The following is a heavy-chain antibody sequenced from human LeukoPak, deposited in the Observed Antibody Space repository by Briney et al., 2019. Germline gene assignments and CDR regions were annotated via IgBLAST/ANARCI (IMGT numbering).Heavy chain of an antibody. J-gene: IGHJ4*02. Sequence: PGGSLRLSCAASGFTFSSYAIHWVRQAPGKGLEWVAVISYDGSNKYYADSVKGRFTISRDNSKNTLYLQMNSLRAEDTAVYYCARVGAPYSYGSYYFDYWGQGTLVTVSS. V-gene: IGHV3-30*04. CDR2: ISYDGSNK. CDR1: GFTFSSYA. D-gene: IGHD5-18*01. CDR3: ARVGAPYSYGSYYFDY.